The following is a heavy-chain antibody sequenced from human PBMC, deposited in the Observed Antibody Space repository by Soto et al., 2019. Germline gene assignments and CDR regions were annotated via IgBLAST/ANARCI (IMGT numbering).Heavy chain of an antibody. CDR3: ARGEYCRGGSCYSSPWFDP. J-gene: IGHJ5*02. D-gene: IGHD2-15*01. CDR2: IHDDGSIR. Sequence: PGGSLRLSCAASGFTFSSYWMHWVCQVPGKGLVWVSRIHDDGSIRSYGDSVKGRFTISRDNAKNTLYLQMNSLTAEDTAVYYCARGEYCRGGSCYSSPWFDPWGQGFLVTVSS. V-gene: IGHV3-74*01. CDR1: GFTFSSYW.